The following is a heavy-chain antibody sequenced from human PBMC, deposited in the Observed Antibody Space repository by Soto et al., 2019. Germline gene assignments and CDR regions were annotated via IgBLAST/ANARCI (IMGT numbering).Heavy chain of an antibody. J-gene: IGHJ6*02. CDR3: ARSAGIVVVPAAPNMANYYYYGMDV. CDR2: ISSSGSTI. V-gene: IGHV3-11*01. D-gene: IGHD2-2*01. CDR1: GFTFSDYY. Sequence: PVGSLRLSCAASGFTFSDYYMSWIRQAPGKGLEWVSYISSSGSTIYYSDSVKGRFTISRDNAKNSLYLQMNSLRAEDTAVYYCARSAGIVVVPAAPNMANYYYYGMDVWGQGTTVTVSS.